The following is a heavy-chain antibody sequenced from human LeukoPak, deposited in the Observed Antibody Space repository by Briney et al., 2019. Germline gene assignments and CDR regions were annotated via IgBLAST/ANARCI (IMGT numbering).Heavy chain of an antibody. D-gene: IGHD5-24*01. Sequence: SETLSLTCTVSGGSISSSTYYWGWIRQPPGKGLEWIGTIYYSGSTYYNPSLKSRVTISVDSSKNQFSLRLSSVTAADTAVYYCARESLTWLQSRTSWFDPWGQGTLVTVSS. CDR2: IYYSGST. J-gene: IGHJ5*02. CDR1: GGSISSSTYY. V-gene: IGHV4-39*07. CDR3: ARESLTWLQSRTSWFDP.